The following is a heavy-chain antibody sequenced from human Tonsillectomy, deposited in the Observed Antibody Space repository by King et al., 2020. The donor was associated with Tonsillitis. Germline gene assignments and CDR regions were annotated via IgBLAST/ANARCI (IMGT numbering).Heavy chain of an antibody. CDR2: IKEDGSDK. CDR3: ATEGGRSGSGY. V-gene: IGHV3-7*01. J-gene: IGHJ4*02. CDR1: GFTFSRYW. Sequence: VQLVESGGGLVQPGGSLRLSCAVSGFTFSRYWMSWVRQAPGQGLEWVANIKEDGSDKHYVDSVKGRFTISRDNAKNSLFLQMNSLGAEDTAVYYCATEGGRSGSGYWGQGTLVTVSS. D-gene: IGHD3-10*01.